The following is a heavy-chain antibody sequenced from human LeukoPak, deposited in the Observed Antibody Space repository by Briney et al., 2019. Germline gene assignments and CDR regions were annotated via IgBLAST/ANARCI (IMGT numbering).Heavy chain of an antibody. V-gene: IGHV3-23*01. Sequence: PGGSLRLSCAAPGFTFSSYAMSWVRQAPGKGLEWVSAISGSGGSTYYADSVKGRFTISRDNSKNTLYLQMNSLRAEDTAVYYCAKDGYYYDSSGDWFDPWGQGTLVTVSS. D-gene: IGHD3-22*01. J-gene: IGHJ5*02. CDR2: ISGSGGST. CDR1: GFTFSSYA. CDR3: AKDGYYYDSSGDWFDP.